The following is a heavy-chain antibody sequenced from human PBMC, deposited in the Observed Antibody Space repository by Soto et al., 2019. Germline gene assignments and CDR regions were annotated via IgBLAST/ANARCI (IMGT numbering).Heavy chain of an antibody. CDR1: GASISSYY. CDR2: IYLGGSI. D-gene: IGHD3-22*01. V-gene: IGHV4-59*01. Sequence: PSETLSLTCSVSGASISSYYYTWIRQTPGKGLEWIGYIYLGGSINYNPSFKSRVIISVDTSNNQFSLRLMSVTAADTAVYYCARSVPLYDSNGYREYFQNWGQGTMVTVSS. CDR3: ARSVPLYDSNGYREYFQN. J-gene: IGHJ1*01.